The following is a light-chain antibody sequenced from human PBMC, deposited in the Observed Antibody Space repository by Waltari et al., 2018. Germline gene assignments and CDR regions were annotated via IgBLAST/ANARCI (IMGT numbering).Light chain of an antibody. Sequence: QSVLTQPPSVSAAPGQRVTISCSGGSSNIGNNYVSCSRQFPGTAPKLPIYENTERPSGIPGRFSGSKSGTSATLDITGLQAGDEADYYCGTWDSSLSGAVFGGGTHLTVL. CDR3: GTWDSSLSGAV. V-gene: IGLV1-51*02. CDR2: ENT. CDR1: SSNIGNNY. J-gene: IGLJ7*01.